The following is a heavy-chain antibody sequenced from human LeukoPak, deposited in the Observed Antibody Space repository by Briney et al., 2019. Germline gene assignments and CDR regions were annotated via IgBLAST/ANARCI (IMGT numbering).Heavy chain of an antibody. V-gene: IGHV3-21*01. CDR1: GFTFSSYS. CDR3: ARERLTVTLYYYYYYMDV. J-gene: IGHJ6*03. CDR2: ISSSSSYI. Sequence: GGSLRLSCAASGFTFSSYSMNWVRQAPGKGLEGVSSISSSSSYIYYADSVKGRFTISRDNAKNSLYLQMNSLRAEDTAVYYCARERLTVTLYYYYYYMDVWGKGTTVTVSS. D-gene: IGHD4-11*01.